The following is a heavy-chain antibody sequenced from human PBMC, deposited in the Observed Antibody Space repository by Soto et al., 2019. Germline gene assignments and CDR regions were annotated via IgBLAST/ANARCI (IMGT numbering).Heavy chain of an antibody. V-gene: IGHV4-39*07. J-gene: IGHJ4*02. D-gene: IGHD7-27*01. CDR3: ARGPSGDKVDY. Sequence: PSETLSLTCTVSGGSISSSSYYWGWIRQPPGKGLEWIGSIYYSGSTYYNPSLKSRVTISVDTAKNQFSLNLSSVTAADTAVYYCARGPSGDKVDYWGQGPLVTISS. CDR2: IYYSGST. CDR1: GGSISSSSYY.